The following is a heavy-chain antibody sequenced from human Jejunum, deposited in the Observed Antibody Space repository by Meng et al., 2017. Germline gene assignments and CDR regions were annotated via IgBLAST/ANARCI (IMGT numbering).Heavy chain of an antibody. CDR1: GFTFNNYA. CDR2: IGAGGSPT. J-gene: IGHJ5*02. CDR3: AKYVQPSIRLFDP. D-gene: IGHD2-2*01. V-gene: IGHV3-23*01. Sequence: GESLKISCTASGFTFNNYAMTWVRQAPGQGLEWVSDIGAGGSPTYYADSVKGLFTIARNNSKNTLYMQITSLTAENTAEYCFAKYVQPSIRLFDPWGQGTGVTVSS.